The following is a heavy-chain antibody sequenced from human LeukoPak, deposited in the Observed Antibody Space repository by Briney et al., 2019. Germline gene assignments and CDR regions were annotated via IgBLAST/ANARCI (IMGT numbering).Heavy chain of an antibody. CDR3: ARDRRGGGAAAGTPYYYYMDV. D-gene: IGHD6-13*01. CDR1: GLTFSSYA. J-gene: IGHJ6*03. CDR2: ISSNGGST. V-gene: IGHV3-64*01. Sequence: AGGSLRLSCAASGLTFSSYAMHWVRQAPGKGLEYVSAISSNGGSTYYANSVKGRFTISRDNPKNTLYLQMGSLRAEDMAVYYWARDRRGGGAAAGTPYYYYMDVWGKGTTVTVSS.